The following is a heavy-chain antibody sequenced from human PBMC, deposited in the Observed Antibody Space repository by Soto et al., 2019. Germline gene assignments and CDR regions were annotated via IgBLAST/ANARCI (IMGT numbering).Heavy chain of an antibody. V-gene: IGHV1-18*01. CDR2: ISAYNGNT. CDR3: ARFRAGYSYGHLDY. D-gene: IGHD5-18*01. J-gene: IGHJ4*02. CDR1: GYTFTSYG. Sequence: QVQLVQSGAEVKKPGASVKVSCKASGYTFTSYGIIWLRQAPGQGLAWMGWISAYNGNTNYAQKLQGRVTMTTDTSTSTAYMELRSLRSDDTAVYYCARFRAGYSYGHLDYCGQGTLVTVSS.